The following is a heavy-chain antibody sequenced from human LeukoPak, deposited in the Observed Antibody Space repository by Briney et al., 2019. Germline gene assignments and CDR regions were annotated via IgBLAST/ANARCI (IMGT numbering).Heavy chain of an antibody. CDR2: ISAYNGNT. CDR3: ARDSYSSGWYGDAFDI. D-gene: IGHD6-19*01. J-gene: IGHJ3*02. V-gene: IGHV1-18*01. Sequence: ASVKVSCKASGYTFTSYGISWVRQAPGQGLEWMGWISAYNGNTNYAQKLQGRVTMTTDTSTSTAYMELRSLRSDDTAVYYCARDSYSSGWYGDAFDIWGQGTMVTVPS. CDR1: GYTFTSYG.